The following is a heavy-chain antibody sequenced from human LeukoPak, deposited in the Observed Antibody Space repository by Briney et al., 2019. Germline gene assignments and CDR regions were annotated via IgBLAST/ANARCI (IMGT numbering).Heavy chain of an antibody. CDR2: INGDESSI. Sequence: GSLRLSCAASGFTLSSYWMHRVRPAPGKGLVWVSRINGDESSISYADSVKGRFTISRDNAKNTLYLQMNSLRAEDTAVYYCTRAGRSDHSGSFFWGQGTLVTVSS. J-gene: IGHJ4*02. CDR3: TRAGRSDHSGSFF. CDR1: GFTLSSYW. V-gene: IGHV3-74*01. D-gene: IGHD1-26*01.